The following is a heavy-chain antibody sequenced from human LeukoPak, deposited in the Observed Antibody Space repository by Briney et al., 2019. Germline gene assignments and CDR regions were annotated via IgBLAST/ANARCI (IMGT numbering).Heavy chain of an antibody. D-gene: IGHD4-17*01. J-gene: IGHJ4*02. CDR2: IGGSGTPI. Sequence: GGSLRLSCAASGFTFDDYYMSWIRQAPGKGLEWISYIGGSGTPIYYADSVRGRFTISRDNTKNSLYLQMNSLRAEDTAVYYCARPPTVTTRGYYFDYWGQGTLVTVSS. V-gene: IGHV3-11*04. CDR1: GFTFDDYY. CDR3: ARPPTVTTRGYYFDY.